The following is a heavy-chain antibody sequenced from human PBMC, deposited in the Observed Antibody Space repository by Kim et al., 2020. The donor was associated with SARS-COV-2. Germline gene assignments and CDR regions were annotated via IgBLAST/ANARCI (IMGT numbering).Heavy chain of an antibody. J-gene: IGHJ4*02. V-gene: IGHV3-30*04. CDR1: GFTFSSYA. CDR3: ARGGGGWWELIGY. CDR2: ISYDGSNK. Sequence: GGSLRLSCAASGFTFSSYAMHWVRQAPGKGLEWVAVISYDGSNKYYADSVKGRFTISRDNSKNTLYLQMNSLRAGDTAVYYCARGGGGWWELIGYWGQGTLVTVSS. D-gene: IGHD1-26*01.